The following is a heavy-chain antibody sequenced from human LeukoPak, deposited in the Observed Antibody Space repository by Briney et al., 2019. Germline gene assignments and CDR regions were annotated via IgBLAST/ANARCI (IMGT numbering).Heavy chain of an antibody. CDR2: ISTYNANT. CDR3: AREEVLWFGQYAMDV. V-gene: IGHV1-18*01. J-gene: IGHJ6*02. Sequence: ASAKVSCKASGYTFTDSGITWVRQAPGQGLEWMGWISTYNANTNYEQKFQGRVTMTTDTSTSTAYMELRSLRSDDTAVYYCAREEVLWFGQYAMDVWGQGTTVTVSS. D-gene: IGHD3-10*01. CDR1: GYTFTDSG.